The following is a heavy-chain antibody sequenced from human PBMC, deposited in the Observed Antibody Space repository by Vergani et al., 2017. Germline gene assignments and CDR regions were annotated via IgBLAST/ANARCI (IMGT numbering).Heavy chain of an antibody. D-gene: IGHD2-21*02. Sequence: QVQLQESGPGLVKPSETLSLTCAVSGYSITSGYYWGWMRQPPGKGLEWIGSIYHRGYAYYNPSLKSRVTISVDTSKNQFSLQLNSVTAADTAFYYCARQFCGGDCNSFRADFFQHWGQGALLTVSS. CDR1: GYSITSGYY. J-gene: IGHJ1*01. V-gene: IGHV4-38-2*01. CDR3: ARQFCGGDCNSFRADFFQH. CDR2: IYHRGYA.